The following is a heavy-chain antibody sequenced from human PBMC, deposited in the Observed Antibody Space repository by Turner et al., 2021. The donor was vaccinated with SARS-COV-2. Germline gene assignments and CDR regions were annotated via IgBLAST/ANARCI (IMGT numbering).Heavy chain of an antibody. J-gene: IGHJ4*02. CDR2: VSMSSSYI. Sequence: EVQLVVSGGGLVKRGGSLRLSGAASAFTFSISCINWVRQATGKGLEWVASVSMSSSYIDYADSVKAGFTISRDNAKNSLYMQMKSLRAEDTAVYDCARSPTAQGYYYDSSGYDTPYYFDYWGQGTLVTVSS. CDR3: ARSPTAQGYYYDSSGYDTPYYFDY. CDR1: AFTFSISC. D-gene: IGHD3-22*01. V-gene: IGHV3-21*01.